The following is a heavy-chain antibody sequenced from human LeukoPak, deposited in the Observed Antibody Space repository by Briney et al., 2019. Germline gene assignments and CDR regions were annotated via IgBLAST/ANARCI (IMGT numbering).Heavy chain of an antibody. V-gene: IGHV3-7*01. J-gene: IGHJ4*02. CDR2: IKQDGSEK. Sequence: GGSLRLSCAASGFTFSSYWMSWVRQAPGKGLEWVANIKQDGSEKYYVDSVKGRFTISRDNAKNSLYLQMNSLRAEDTAVYYCAREHNGYSGYDSGKFDYWGQGTLVTVSS. D-gene: IGHD5-12*01. CDR3: AREHNGYSGYDSGKFDY. CDR1: GFTFSSYW.